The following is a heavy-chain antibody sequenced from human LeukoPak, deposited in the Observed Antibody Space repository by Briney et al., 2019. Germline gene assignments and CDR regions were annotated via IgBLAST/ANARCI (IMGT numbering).Heavy chain of an antibody. CDR3: AREPANYDFWSGYNFDY. Sequence: ASVKVSCKASGYTFTGYYMHWVRQAPGQGLEWMGWINPNSGGTNYAQKFQGRVTMTRDTSISTAYMELSRLRSDDTAVYYCAREPANYDFWSGYNFDYWGQGTLVTVSS. D-gene: IGHD3-3*01. CDR1: GYTFTGYY. CDR2: INPNSGGT. J-gene: IGHJ4*02. V-gene: IGHV1-2*02.